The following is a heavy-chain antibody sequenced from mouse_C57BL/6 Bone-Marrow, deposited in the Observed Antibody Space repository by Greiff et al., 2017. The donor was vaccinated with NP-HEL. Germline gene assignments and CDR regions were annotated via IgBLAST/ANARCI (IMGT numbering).Heavy chain of an antibody. CDR1: YFAFMASA. J-gene: IGHJ1*03. D-gene: IGHD1-1*01. Sequence: LQQSGAELVRPGSSVKLSCKASYFAFMASAMHWVKQRPGHGLEWIGSFTMYSDATEYSENFKGKATLTANTSSSTAYMKLSSLTSEDSAVYYCARRGDYGSSRYFDVWGTGTTVTVSS. CDR2: FTMYSDAT. V-gene: IGHV1-49*01. CDR3: ARRGDYGSSRYFDV.